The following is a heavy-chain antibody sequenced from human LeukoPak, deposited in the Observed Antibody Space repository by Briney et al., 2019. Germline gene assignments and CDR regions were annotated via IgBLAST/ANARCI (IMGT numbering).Heavy chain of an antibody. CDR1: GGSISSSNYY. CDR2: IYHSGST. CDR3: ARGRSSMVRGYYYYYMDV. D-gene: IGHD3-10*01. V-gene: IGHV4-39*07. J-gene: IGHJ6*03. Sequence: SETLSLTCSVSGGSISSSNYYWGWIRQPPGKGLEWIGEIYHSGSTNYNPSLKSRVTISVDTSKNQFSLKLSSVTAADTAVYYCARGRSSMVRGYYYYYMDVWGKGTTVTISS.